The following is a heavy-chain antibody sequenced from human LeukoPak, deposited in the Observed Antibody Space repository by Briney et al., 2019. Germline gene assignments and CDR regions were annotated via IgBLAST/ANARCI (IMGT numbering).Heavy chain of an antibody. CDR1: GGSFSGYY. Sequence: SETLSLTCAVYGGSFSGYYWSWIRQPPGKGLEWIGEINHSGSTNYNPSLKSRVTISVDTSKNQFSLKLSSVTAADTAVYYCARGGRSSGWYHPRYFDYWGQGTLVTVSS. CDR2: INHSGST. CDR3: ARGGRSSGWYHPRYFDY. J-gene: IGHJ4*02. V-gene: IGHV4-34*01. D-gene: IGHD6-19*01.